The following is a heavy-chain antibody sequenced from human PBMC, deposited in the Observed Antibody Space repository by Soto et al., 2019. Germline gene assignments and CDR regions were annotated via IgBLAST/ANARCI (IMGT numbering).Heavy chain of an antibody. CDR3: ARGEYHLQPGGWFDP. Sequence: QVRLVESGGGLVKPGGSLALSCAASGFTFSDYYMGWIRQAPGKGLDWVSYIGNSGSPIFYTDSVKGRFTISRDNAKNSLYLEMNSLTADDTAVYYCARGEYHLQPGGWFDPWGQGTLVTVSS. D-gene: IGHD2-2*01. V-gene: IGHV3-11*01. CDR1: GFTFSDYY. CDR2: IGNSGSPI. J-gene: IGHJ5*02.